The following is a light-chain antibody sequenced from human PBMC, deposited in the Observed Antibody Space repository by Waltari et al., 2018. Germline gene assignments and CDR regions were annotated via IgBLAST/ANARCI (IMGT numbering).Light chain of an antibody. Sequence: DIQMTQSPSSLSASVGDTITITCQASQGIAKYLNWYQQKPGKALDLLIYGTSNLQAGVPSRFSGSDSGTEFTLTISSLQPEDVATYYCQEANSFPLTFGGGTKVEI. CDR2: GTS. CDR3: QEANSFPLT. CDR1: QGIAKY. V-gene: IGKV1-33*01. J-gene: IGKJ4*01.